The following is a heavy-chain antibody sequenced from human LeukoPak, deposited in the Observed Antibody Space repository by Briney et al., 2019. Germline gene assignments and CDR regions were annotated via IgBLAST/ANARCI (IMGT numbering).Heavy chain of an antibody. CDR3: ARVNRMVPGYCSGGTCPGDY. Sequence: GRSLRPSCAASGFTFSSYAMHWVRQAPGKGLEWVAVISYDGSNKYYADSVKGRFTISRDNSKNTLYLQMNSLRAEDTAVYYCARVNRMVPGYCSGGTCPGDYWGQGTLVTVSS. CDR2: ISYDGSNK. V-gene: IGHV3-30*04. J-gene: IGHJ4*02. CDR1: GFTFSSYA. D-gene: IGHD2-15*01.